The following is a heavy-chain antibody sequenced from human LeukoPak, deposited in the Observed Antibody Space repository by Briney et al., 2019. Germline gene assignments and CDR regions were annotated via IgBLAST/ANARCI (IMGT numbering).Heavy chain of an antibody. CDR1: GFTFSSYA. D-gene: IGHD2-2*01. V-gene: IGHV4-34*01. J-gene: IGHJ4*02. Sequence: GSLRLSCAASGFTFSSYAMSWIRQPPGKGLEWIGEINHSGSTNYNPSLKSRVAISVDTSKNQFSLKLSSVTAADTAVYYRARGGGSTSRFDYWGQGTLVTVSS. CDR2: INHSGST. CDR3: ARGGGSTSRFDY.